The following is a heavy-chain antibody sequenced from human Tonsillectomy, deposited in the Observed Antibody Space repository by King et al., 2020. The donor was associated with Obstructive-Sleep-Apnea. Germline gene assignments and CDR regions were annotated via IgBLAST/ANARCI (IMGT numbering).Heavy chain of an antibody. CDR3: ARLDIEYSYQYGMDV. V-gene: IGHV4-39*07. J-gene: IGHJ6*02. D-gene: IGHD2-2*03. Sequence: QLQESGPGLVKPSETLSLTCIVSGGSIGSSSYYWGWIRQPPGKGLEWIGSINYSGTTYYNPSLRSRVTISVDTSKNQLSLGLTSVTAADTAVYYCARLDIEYSYQYGMDVWGQGTTVTVSS. CDR1: GGSIGSSSYY. CDR2: INYSGTT.